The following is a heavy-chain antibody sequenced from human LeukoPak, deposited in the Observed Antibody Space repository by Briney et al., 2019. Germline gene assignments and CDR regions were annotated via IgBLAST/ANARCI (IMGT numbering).Heavy chain of an antibody. J-gene: IGHJ4*02. CDR3: AKGGDIVYYDSSGYYAFDY. CDR2: ISWNSGSI. D-gene: IGHD3-22*01. V-gene: IGHV3-9*01. Sequence: GGSLRLSCAASGFTFDDYAMHWVRQAPGKGLEWVSGISWNSGSIGYADSVKGRFTISRDNAKNSLYLQMNSLRAEDTALYYCAKGGDIVYYDSSGYYAFDYWGQGTLVTVSS. CDR1: GFTFDDYA.